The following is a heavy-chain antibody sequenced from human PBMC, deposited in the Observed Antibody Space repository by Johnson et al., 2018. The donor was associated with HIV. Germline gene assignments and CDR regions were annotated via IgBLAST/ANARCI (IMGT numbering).Heavy chain of an antibody. CDR1: GFTVSSNY. Sequence: VQLVESGGGLVQPGGSLRLSCAASGFTVSSNYMSWVRQGPGKGLEWVSLISWDGGSSHYADSVQGRFTISRDNTKNSLYLQMNSLGYQNFHDAFDIWGQGTMVTVSS. CDR2: ISWDGGSS. J-gene: IGHJ3*02. V-gene: IGHV3-66*02. D-gene: IGHD2-2*01. CDR3: I.